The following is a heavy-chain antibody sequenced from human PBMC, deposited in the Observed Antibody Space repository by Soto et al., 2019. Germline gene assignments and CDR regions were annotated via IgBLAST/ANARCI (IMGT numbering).Heavy chain of an antibody. Sequence: PSETLSLTCTVSGGSISSYYWSWIRQPPGKGLEWIGYIYYSGSTNYNPSLKSRVTISVDTSKNQFSLKLSSVTAADTDVYYCARYSHSGMMFDPCGQGTLVTVSS. V-gene: IGHV4-59*01. CDR1: GGSISSYY. CDR2: IYYSGST. CDR3: ARYSHSGMMFDP. D-gene: IGHD3-3*02. J-gene: IGHJ5*02.